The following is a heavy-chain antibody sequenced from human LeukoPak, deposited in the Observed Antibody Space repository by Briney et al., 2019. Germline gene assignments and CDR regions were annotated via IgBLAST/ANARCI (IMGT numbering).Heavy chain of an antibody. CDR2: IYPGDSDP. D-gene: IGHD6-13*01. V-gene: IGHV5-51*01. CDR3: ARARRQQLVDYFDY. Sequence: GESLKISCKGSGYSFNTYWIGWVRQMPGKGLEWMGLIYPGDSDPRYSPSFQGQVTISADKSISTAYLQWSSLKASDTAMHYCARARRQQLVDYFDYWGQGTLVTVSS. CDR1: GYSFNTYW. J-gene: IGHJ4*02.